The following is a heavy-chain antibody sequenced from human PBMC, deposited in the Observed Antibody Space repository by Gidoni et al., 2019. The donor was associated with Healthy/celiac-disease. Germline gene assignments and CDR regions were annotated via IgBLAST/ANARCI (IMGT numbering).Heavy chain of an antibody. CDR3: ASSEYSSSWFDY. J-gene: IGHJ4*02. D-gene: IGHD6-6*01. V-gene: IGHV4-4*07. CDR1: GGSISSYY. CDR2: IYTSGST. Sequence: QVQLQESGPGLVKSSETLSLTCTVSGGSISSYYWSWIRQPAGKGLVWIGRIYTSGSTNYNPSLKRRVTMSVDTSKNQFSLKLSSVTAADTAVYYCASSEYSSSWFDYWGQGTLVTVSS.